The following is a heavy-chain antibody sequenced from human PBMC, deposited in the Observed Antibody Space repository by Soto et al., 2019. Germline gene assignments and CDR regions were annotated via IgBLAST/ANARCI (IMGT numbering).Heavy chain of an antibody. CDR3: ARGTPYGFDI. CDR2: MSPDTGNA. J-gene: IGHJ3*02. V-gene: IGHV1-8*01. Sequence: QVQLVQSGAEMRKPGASVKVSCKASGYPFSTYDINWVRQATGQGLECMGWMSPDTGNAGYAQKFQGRVTMTRDTSTSTAYMELSSLKSDDTAVYYCARGTPYGFDIWGQGTVLTISS. CDR1: GYPFSTYD.